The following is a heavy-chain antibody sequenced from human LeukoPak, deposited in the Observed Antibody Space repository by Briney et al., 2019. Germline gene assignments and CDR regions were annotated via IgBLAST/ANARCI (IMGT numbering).Heavy chain of an antibody. D-gene: IGHD5-12*01. Sequence: PSGTLSLTCDVSGGSISTTNWWTWVRQAPGKGLEWVSVIYSGGSTYYADSVKGRFTISRDNSKNTLYLQMNSLRAEDTAVYYCARDMVATDWGQGTLVTVSS. CDR2: IYSGGST. J-gene: IGHJ4*02. CDR3: ARDMVATD. CDR1: GGSISTTNW. V-gene: IGHV3-53*01.